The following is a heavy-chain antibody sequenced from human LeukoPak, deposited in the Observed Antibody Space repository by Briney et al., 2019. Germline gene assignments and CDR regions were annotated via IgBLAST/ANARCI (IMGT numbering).Heavy chain of an antibody. CDR1: GFTFSSYA. CDR2: ISYDGSNK. CDR3: SSSSPTSYTDY. D-gene: IGHD6-13*01. V-gene: IGHV3-30*14. Sequence: GSLRLSCAASGFTFSSYAMHWVRQAPGKGLEWVAVISYDGSNKYYADSVKGRLTISRHNTKNTLYLQMNSLRAEDTAVYYCSSSSPTSYTDYWGQGTLVTVSS. J-gene: IGHJ4*02.